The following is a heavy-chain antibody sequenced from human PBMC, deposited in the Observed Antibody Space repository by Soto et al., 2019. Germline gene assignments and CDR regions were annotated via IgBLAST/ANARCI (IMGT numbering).Heavy chain of an antibody. CDR3: ARNSGWYNYYYYYGMDV. CDR1: GYTFTSYA. J-gene: IGHJ6*02. Sequence: QVPLVQSGAEVKKPGASVKVSCKASGYTFTSYAMHWVRQAPGQRLEWMGWINAGNGNTKYSQKFQGRVTITRDTSASTAYMELSSLRSEDTAVYYCARNSGWYNYYYYYGMDVWGQGTTVTVSS. CDR2: INAGNGNT. V-gene: IGHV1-3*01. D-gene: IGHD6-19*01.